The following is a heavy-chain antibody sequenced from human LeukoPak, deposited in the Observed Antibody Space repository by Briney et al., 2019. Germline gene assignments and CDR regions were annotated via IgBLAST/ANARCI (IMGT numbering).Heavy chain of an antibody. V-gene: IGHV3-21*01. CDR1: GFIFSTSA. D-gene: IGHD4-17*01. CDR3: ATTSYGDYSNDY. Sequence: GASLRLSCAASGFIFSTSAMTWVRQAPGKGLEWVSSISSGSSYIYYADSVKGRFTISRDNAKNSLYLQMNSLRAEDTAVYYCATTSYGDYSNDYWGQGTLVTVSS. J-gene: IGHJ4*02. CDR2: ISSGSSYI.